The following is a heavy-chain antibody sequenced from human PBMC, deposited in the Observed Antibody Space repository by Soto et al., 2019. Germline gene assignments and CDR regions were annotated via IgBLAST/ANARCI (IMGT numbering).Heavy chain of an antibody. CDR3: ARRAADILTGYQLDY. D-gene: IGHD3-9*01. CDR1: GGYIGNSSYY. Sequence: PSQTLSLTWTVSGGYIGNSSYYRGRNRQPPGKGLEWIGSIYYSGSTYYNPSLKSRVTISVDTSKNQFSLKLSSVTAADTAVYYCARRAADILTGYQLDYWGQGTLVTVSS. V-gene: IGHV4-39*01. J-gene: IGHJ4*02. CDR2: IYYSGST.